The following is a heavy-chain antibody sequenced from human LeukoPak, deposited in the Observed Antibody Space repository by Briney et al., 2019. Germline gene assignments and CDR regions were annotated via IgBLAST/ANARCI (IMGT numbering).Heavy chain of an antibody. CDR1: GFTFSNAW. CDR3: TREGYSSSWSFFDY. CDR2: IKSKTDGGTT. D-gene: IGHD6-13*01. J-gene: IGHJ4*02. V-gene: IGHV3-15*01. Sequence: KSGGSGRLSCAAYGFTFSNAWMSWVRQAPGKGLEWVGRIKSKTDGGTTDYAAPVKGRFTISRDDSKSIAYLQMNSLKTEDTAVYYCTREGYSSSWSFFDYWGQGTLVTVSS.